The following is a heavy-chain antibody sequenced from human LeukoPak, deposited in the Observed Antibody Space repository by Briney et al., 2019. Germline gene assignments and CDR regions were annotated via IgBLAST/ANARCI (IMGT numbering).Heavy chain of an antibody. V-gene: IGHV3-7*01. J-gene: IGHJ4*02. CDR1: GFTFSRYL. CDR3: ASCLYPYYYDSSGYRDY. Sequence: GGSLRLSCADSGFTFSRYLLSWVRPAPGRGGEWVANIKQDGSEKYYVDSLKGRFTISRDNAKNSLYLQMNSLRAEDTAVYYCASCLYPYYYDSSGYRDYWGQGTLVTVSS. D-gene: IGHD3-22*01. CDR2: IKQDGSEK.